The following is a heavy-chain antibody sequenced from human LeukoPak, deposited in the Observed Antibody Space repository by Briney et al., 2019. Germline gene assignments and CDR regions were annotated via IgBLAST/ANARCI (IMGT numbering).Heavy chain of an antibody. CDR3: ARQEGEYYYGSGSFNWFDP. CDR1: GRPLSSYY. CDR2: IYYSGST. J-gene: IGHJ5*02. Sequence: SETLSLTCTASGRPLSSYYWRWIRHPPEKGLEWIGYIYYSGSTNYNPSLKSRVTISVDTSKNQFSLKLSSVTAADTAVYYCARQEGEYYYGSGSFNWFDPWGQGTLVTVSS. D-gene: IGHD3-10*01. V-gene: IGHV4-59*01.